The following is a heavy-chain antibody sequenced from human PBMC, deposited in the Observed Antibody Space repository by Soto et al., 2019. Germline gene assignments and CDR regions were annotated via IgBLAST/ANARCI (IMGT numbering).Heavy chain of an antibody. D-gene: IGHD2-15*01. Sequence: QVQLVQSGAEVKKPGSSVKVSCKASGGTFSSYAISWVRQAPGQGLEWMGGIIPIFGTANYAQKFQGRVTIPTDEDTSTAHMELSSLRSEDTAVYYCARPTPERSGGSWGEVYYCDYWGQGTLVAVSS. CDR3: ARPTPERSGGSWGEVYYCDY. V-gene: IGHV1-69*01. CDR1: GGTFSSYA. CDR2: IIPIFGTA. J-gene: IGHJ4*02.